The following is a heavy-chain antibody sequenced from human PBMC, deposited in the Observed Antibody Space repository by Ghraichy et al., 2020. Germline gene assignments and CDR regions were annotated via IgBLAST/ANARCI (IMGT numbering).Heavy chain of an antibody. Sequence: GGSLRLSCAASGLTFSSYAMNWVRQAPGKGLEWVSSISGGGGSTYYTDSVKGRFTISRDNSKNTLFLQMNSLRAEDTAVYYCAKFPAAAGTGYNWFDPWGQGTLVIVSS. CDR3: AKFPAAAGTGYNWFDP. J-gene: IGHJ5*02. V-gene: IGHV3-23*01. CDR1: GLTFSSYA. D-gene: IGHD6-13*01. CDR2: ISGGGGST.